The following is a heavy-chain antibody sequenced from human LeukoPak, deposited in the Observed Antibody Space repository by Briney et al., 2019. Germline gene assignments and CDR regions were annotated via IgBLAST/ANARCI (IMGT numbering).Heavy chain of an antibody. CDR2: LNQDASEK. CDR1: GFTFSSYA. J-gene: IGHJ4*02. CDR3: AKCGSGSNFDY. Sequence: PGGSLRLSCVVSGFTFSSYAMSWVRQTPGKGLEWVAHLNQDASEKYYVDSVKGRFTISRENAKNSLYLQMNSLRAEDTAVYYCAKCGSGSNFDYWGQGILVTVSS. V-gene: IGHV3-7*02. D-gene: IGHD3-10*01.